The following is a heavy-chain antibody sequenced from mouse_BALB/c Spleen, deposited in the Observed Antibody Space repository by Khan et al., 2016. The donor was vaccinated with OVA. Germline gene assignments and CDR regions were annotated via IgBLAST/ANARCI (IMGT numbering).Heavy chain of an antibody. CDR2: INPNNGDT. J-gene: IGHJ1*01. CDR3: ARGLVDD. V-gene: IGHV1-26*01. Sequence: EVQLQESGPELVKPGASVKMSCKASGYTFTDYYMKWLKQSHGKSLEWIGDINPNNGDTFYNQKFKDKATLTVDKSSSTAYMQLNSLTAEDSAVYYCARGLVDDWGEGTTVTVSS. CDR1: GYTFTDYY.